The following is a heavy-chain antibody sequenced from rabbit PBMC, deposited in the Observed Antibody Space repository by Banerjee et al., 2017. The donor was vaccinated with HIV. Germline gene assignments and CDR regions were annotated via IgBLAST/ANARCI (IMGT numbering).Heavy chain of an antibody. CDR1: GFSFSSGYY. V-gene: IGHV1S40*01. D-gene: IGHD6-1*01. J-gene: IGHJ4*01. CDR3: ARDLPISDGYSFDL. Sequence: QSLEESGGDLVKPGASLTLTCTASGFSFSSGYYMCWVRQAPGKGLEWIACIYTGSSGSTYYASWAKGRFTISKTSSTTVTLQMTSLTAADTATYFCARDLPISDGYSFDLWGPGTLVTVS. CDR2: IYTGSSGST.